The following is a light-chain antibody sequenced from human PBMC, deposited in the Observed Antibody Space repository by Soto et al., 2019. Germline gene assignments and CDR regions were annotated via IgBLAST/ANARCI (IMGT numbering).Light chain of an antibody. V-gene: IGLV1-44*01. CDR3: ATWDDSLRGWV. CDR1: TSNIGSNA. Sequence: QSVLTQPPSASGTPGQTVTISCSGSTSNIGSNAVDWYQQLPGTAPKVLIYSNNQRSSGVPDRIFGSRSGTSASLAISGLQPEDKADYNCATWDDSLRGWVFGGGTKLTVL. J-gene: IGLJ3*02. CDR2: SNN.